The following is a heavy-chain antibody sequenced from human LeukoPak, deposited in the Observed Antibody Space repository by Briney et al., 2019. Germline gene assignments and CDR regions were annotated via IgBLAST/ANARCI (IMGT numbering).Heavy chain of an antibody. J-gene: IGHJ3*02. V-gene: IGHV4-4*07. Sequence: PSETLSLTCTVSGGSISSYYWSWIRQPAGKGLEWIGRIYASGSTNYNPSLKSRVTMSVDTSKNQFSLKLSSVTAADTAVYYCAREMFSDYYDSSGNYDAFDIWGQGTMVTVSS. CDR2: IYASGST. CDR1: GGSISSYY. D-gene: IGHD3-22*01. CDR3: AREMFSDYYDSSGNYDAFDI.